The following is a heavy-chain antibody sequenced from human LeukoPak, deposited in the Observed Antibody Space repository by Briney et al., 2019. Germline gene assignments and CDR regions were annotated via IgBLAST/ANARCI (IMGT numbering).Heavy chain of an antibody. CDR3: ARELGSSSSID. CDR2: TYYRSKWYN. J-gene: IGHJ4*02. Sequence: SQTLSLTCAISGDSVSSNSAAWNWIRQSPSRGLEWLGRTYYRSKWYNDYAVTVKSRRTINPDTSKNKFSLQLNSVTPEDMAVYYCARELGSSSSIDWGQGTLVTVSS. V-gene: IGHV6-1*01. CDR1: GDSVSSNSAA. D-gene: IGHD6-13*01.